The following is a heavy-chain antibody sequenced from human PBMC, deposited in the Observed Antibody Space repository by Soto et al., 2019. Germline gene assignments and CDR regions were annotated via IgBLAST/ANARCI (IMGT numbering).Heavy chain of an antibody. J-gene: IGHJ6*02. D-gene: IGHD3-22*01. CDR2: IYYSGST. V-gene: IGHV4-30-4*02. CDR1: GGSISSGDYY. Sequence: PSDTLSLTCTVSGGSISSGDYYWSWIRHPPGKGLEWIGYIYYSGSTYYNPSLKSRVTISVDTSKNQFSLKLSSVTAADTAVYYCAREPFSSGLLAWDGMDVWGQGTTVTVSS. CDR3: AREPFSSGLLAWDGMDV.